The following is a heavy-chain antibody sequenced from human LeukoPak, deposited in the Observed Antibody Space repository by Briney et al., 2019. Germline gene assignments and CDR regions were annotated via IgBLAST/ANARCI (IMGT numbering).Heavy chain of an antibody. J-gene: IGHJ4*02. Sequence: PGGSLRLSCAASGFTFNGFWMSWVRQAPGKGLEWVANIKQDGSDIYYLGSVRGRFTISRDNAMNSLYLQMNSLRAEDTAVYYCARGWWQQLTYYFDFWGQGTLVTVSS. CDR3: ARGWWQQLTYYFDF. CDR2: IKQDGSDI. V-gene: IGHV3-7*01. CDR1: GFTFNGFW. D-gene: IGHD6-13*01.